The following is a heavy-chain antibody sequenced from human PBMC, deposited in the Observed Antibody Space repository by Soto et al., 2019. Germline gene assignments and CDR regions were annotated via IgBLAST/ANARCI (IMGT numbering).Heavy chain of an antibody. CDR3: ARGDKNNDYYFDH. J-gene: IGHJ4*02. D-gene: IGHD3-16*01. CDR2: IYNNGGS. Sequence: QLQLQESGSGLVKPSQTLSLTCVVSGASISSGDYAWNWVRQPPGMGLEWLGYIYNNGGSYYNPSLKSRVTISLDRSQNHFSLRLNSVTAADTALYFCARGDKNNDYYFDHWGQGTLVTVTS. CDR1: GASISSGDYA. V-gene: IGHV4-30-2*01.